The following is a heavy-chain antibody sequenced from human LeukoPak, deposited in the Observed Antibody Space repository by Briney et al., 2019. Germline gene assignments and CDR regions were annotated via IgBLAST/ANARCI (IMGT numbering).Heavy chain of an antibody. D-gene: IGHD4-17*01. Sequence: ASVKVSCKASGYTFTSYYMHWVRQAPGQGLEWMGIINPSGGSTSYAQKFQGRVTMTRNTSISTAYMELSSLRSEDTAVYYCARGDYGGNSHYWGQGTLVTVSS. CDR3: ARGDYGGNSHY. V-gene: IGHV1-46*01. CDR2: INPSGGST. J-gene: IGHJ4*02. CDR1: GYTFTSYY.